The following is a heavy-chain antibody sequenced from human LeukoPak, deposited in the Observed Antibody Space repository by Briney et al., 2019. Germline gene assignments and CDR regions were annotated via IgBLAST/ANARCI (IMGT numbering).Heavy chain of an antibody. Sequence: GGSLRLSCAASVFTFSSYAMSWVRQAPGKGLEWVSAVSGSGGSTYYADSVKGRFTISRDNSKNTLYLQMNSLRAEDTAVYYCAKGGGSGSLYFENWGQGTLVTVSS. J-gene: IGHJ4*02. V-gene: IGHV3-23*01. CDR2: VSGSGGST. CDR1: VFTFSSYA. D-gene: IGHD3-10*01. CDR3: AKGGGSGSLYFEN.